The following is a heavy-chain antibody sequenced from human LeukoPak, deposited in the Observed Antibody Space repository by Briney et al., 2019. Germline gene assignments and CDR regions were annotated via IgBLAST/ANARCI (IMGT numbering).Heavy chain of an antibody. CDR1: GGSISSYY. CDR3: ARVPVRRYYYYYMDV. Sequence: SETLSLTCTVSGGSISSYYWSWIRQSPGKGLEWIGYIYYSGSTNYNPSLKSRVTISVDTSKNQFSLKLSSVTAADTAVYYCARVPVRRYYYYYMDVWGKGTTVTVSS. CDR2: IYYSGST. V-gene: IGHV4-59*01. J-gene: IGHJ6*03. D-gene: IGHD3-10*01.